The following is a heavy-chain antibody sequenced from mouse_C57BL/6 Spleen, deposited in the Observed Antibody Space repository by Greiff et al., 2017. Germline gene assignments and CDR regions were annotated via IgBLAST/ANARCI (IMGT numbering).Heavy chain of an antibody. CDR2: IYPSDSET. CDR1: GYTFTSYW. V-gene: IGHV1-61*01. Sequence: QVQLQQPGAELVRPGSSVKLSCKASGYTFTSYWMDWVKQRPGQGLEWIGNIYPSDSETHYNQKFKDKATLTVDKSSSTAYMQLSSLTSEDSAVYYCAREGGTTVVAPYYFDYWGQGTTLTVSS. J-gene: IGHJ2*01. CDR3: AREGGTTVVAPYYFDY. D-gene: IGHD1-1*01.